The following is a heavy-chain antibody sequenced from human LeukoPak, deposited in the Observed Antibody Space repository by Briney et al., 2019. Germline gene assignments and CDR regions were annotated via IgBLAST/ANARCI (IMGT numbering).Heavy chain of an antibody. D-gene: IGHD6-6*01. V-gene: IGHV1-2*02. CDR2: INPNSGGT. J-gene: IGHJ4*02. Sequence: ASVKVSCKASGYTFTGYYMHWVRQAPGQGLEWMGWINPNSGGTNYAQKFQGRVTMTRDTSTSTAYMELSRLRSDDTAVYYCARVLYSSSYYFDYWGQGTLVTVSS. CDR1: GYTFTGYY. CDR3: ARVLYSSSYYFDY.